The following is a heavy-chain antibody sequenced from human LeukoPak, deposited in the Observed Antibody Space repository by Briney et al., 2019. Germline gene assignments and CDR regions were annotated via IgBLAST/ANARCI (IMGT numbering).Heavy chain of an antibody. J-gene: IGHJ6*02. Sequence: SETLSLTCTVSGGSIRSYYWSWIRQPPGKGLEWIGYIYYSGSTNYNPTLKSRFTISVDTSKNQFSLKLSSVTAADTAVYYCARDGGTMVREVYYYYGMDVWGQGTTVTVSS. CDR2: IYYSGST. CDR1: GGSIRSYY. CDR3: ARDGGTMVREVYYYYGMDV. D-gene: IGHD3-10*01. V-gene: IGHV4-59*01.